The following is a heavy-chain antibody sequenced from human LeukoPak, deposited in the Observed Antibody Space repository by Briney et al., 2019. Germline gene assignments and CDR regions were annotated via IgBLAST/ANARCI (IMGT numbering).Heavy chain of an antibody. D-gene: IGHD4-17*01. CDR1: GFTFSSYG. CDR3: AKDPTTVTTGPGYYFDY. Sequence: GGSLRLSCAASGFTFSSYGMHWVRQAPGKGLEWVAVISYDGSNKYYADSVKGRFTISRDNSKSTLYLQMNSLRAEDTAVYYCAKDPTTVTTGPGYYFDYWGQGTLVTVSS. V-gene: IGHV3-30*18. J-gene: IGHJ4*02. CDR2: ISYDGSNK.